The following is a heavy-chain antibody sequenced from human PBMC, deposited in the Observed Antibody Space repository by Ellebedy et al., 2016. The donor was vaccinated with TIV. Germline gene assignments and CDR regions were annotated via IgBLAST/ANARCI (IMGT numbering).Heavy chain of an antibody. Sequence: GESLKISCAASKFTFSRYSMNWVRQAPGKGLEWVSSISSSSTYIYYADSVKGRFTISRDNTKNSLYLQMNSLRAEDTAVYYCAGPMVGMAGEIDYWGQGTLVTVSS. CDR2: ISSSSTYI. CDR1: KFTFSRYS. CDR3: AGPMVGMAGEIDY. V-gene: IGHV3-21*06. D-gene: IGHD6-19*01. J-gene: IGHJ4*02.